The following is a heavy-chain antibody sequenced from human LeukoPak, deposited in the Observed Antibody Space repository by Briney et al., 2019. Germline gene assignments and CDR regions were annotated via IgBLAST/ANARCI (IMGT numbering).Heavy chain of an antibody. V-gene: IGHV5-51*01. CDR1: GYSFSTYW. CDR3: ARSRAYSGYEKVYYFDY. Sequence: GESLKISCKGSGYSFSTYWIGWVRQMPGKGLEWMGIIYPGDSETRYRPSFQGQVTISADKSINTAYLQWSSLKASDTAMYYCARSRAYSGYEKVYYFDYWGQGTLVTVSS. J-gene: IGHJ4*02. D-gene: IGHD5-12*01. CDR2: IYPGDSET.